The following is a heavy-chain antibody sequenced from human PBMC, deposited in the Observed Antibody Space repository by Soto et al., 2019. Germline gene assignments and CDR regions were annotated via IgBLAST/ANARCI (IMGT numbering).Heavy chain of an antibody. J-gene: IGHJ6*02. V-gene: IGHV3-7*03. CDR3: ARDEYSSSWYPSYYYYGMDV. CDR1: GFTFSGYW. Sequence: GGSLRLSCAASGFTFSGYWMSWVRQAPGKGLEWVANIKQDGSEKYYVDSVKGRFTISRDNAKNSLYLQMNSLRAEDTAVYYCARDEYSSSWYPSYYYYGMDVWGQGTTVTVSS. D-gene: IGHD6-13*01. CDR2: IKQDGSEK.